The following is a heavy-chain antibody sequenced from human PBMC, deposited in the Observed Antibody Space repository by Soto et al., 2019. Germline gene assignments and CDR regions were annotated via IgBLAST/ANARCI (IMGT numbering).Heavy chain of an antibody. J-gene: IGHJ3*02. Sequence: SVKVSCKASGGTFSSYAISWVRQAPGQGLEWMGGIIPIFGTANYAQKFQGRVTITADKSTSTAYMELSSLRSEDTAVYYCARDRRTGATTQVDAFDISGQGTMLTV. V-gene: IGHV1-69*06. CDR1: GGTFSSYA. D-gene: IGHD4-17*01. CDR2: IIPIFGTA. CDR3: ARDRRTGATTQVDAFDI.